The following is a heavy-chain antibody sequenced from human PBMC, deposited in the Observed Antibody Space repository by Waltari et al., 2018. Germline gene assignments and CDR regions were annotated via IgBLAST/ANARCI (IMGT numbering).Heavy chain of an antibody. CDR1: GGTFSSYA. D-gene: IGHD3-10*01. J-gene: IGHJ6*02. CDR2: IIRSIGTA. Sequence: QVQLVQSGAEVKKPGSSVKVSCKASGGTFSSYAISWVRQAPGQGLEWMGRIIRSIGTANYAQKVQGRVTITADKSTSTAYMELSSLRSEDTAVYYCARGDTMVQGVYGMDVWGQGTTVTVSS. CDR3: ARGDTMVQGVYGMDV. V-gene: IGHV1-69*08.